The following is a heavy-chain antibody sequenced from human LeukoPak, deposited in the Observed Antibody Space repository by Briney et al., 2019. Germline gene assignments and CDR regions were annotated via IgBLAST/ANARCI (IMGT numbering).Heavy chain of an antibody. V-gene: IGHV4-59*01. CDR3: ARGYCSGGSCYFDY. Sequence: SETLSLTCTVSGGSISSYYWSWIRQPPGKGLEWIGYIYYSGSTNYNPSLKSRVTISVDTSKNQFSLKLSSVTAADTAVYYCARGYCSGGSCYFDYRGQGTLVTVSS. J-gene: IGHJ4*02. D-gene: IGHD2-15*01. CDR2: IYYSGST. CDR1: GGSISSYY.